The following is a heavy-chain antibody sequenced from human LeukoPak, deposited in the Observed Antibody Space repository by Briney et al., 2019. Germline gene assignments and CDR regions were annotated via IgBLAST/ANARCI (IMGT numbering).Heavy chain of an antibody. D-gene: IGHD6-13*01. V-gene: IGHV3-23*01. CDR2: ISGSGGST. J-gene: IGHJ4*02. CDR1: GFTFSSYA. Sequence: GGSLRLSCVASGFTFSSYAMSWVRQAPGKGLGWVSAISGSGGSTYYADSVKGRFTISRDNSKNTLYLQMNSLRAEDTAVYYCATVIAAAGLPYYFDYWGQGTLVTVSS. CDR3: ATVIAAAGLPYYFDY.